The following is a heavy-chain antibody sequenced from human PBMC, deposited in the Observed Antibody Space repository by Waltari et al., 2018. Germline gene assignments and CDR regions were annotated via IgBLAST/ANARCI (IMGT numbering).Heavy chain of an antibody. Sequence: QVQLQQWGAGLLKPSETLSLTCAVYGGSFSGYYWSWIRPPPGKGLEWIGEINHSGSTNYNPSLKSRVTISVDTSKNQFSLKLSSVTAADTAVYYCATIRMRRGYSYGLNYYGMDVWGQGTTVTVSS. J-gene: IGHJ6*02. V-gene: IGHV4-34*01. D-gene: IGHD5-18*01. CDR2: INHSGST. CDR3: ATIRMRRGYSYGLNYYGMDV. CDR1: GGSFSGYY.